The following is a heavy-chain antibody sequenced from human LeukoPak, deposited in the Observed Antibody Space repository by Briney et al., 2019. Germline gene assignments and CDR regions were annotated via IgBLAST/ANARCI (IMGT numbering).Heavy chain of an antibody. CDR2: LSYSGST. J-gene: IGHJ5*02. CDR3: ARGRGGGGSSNNWFDP. V-gene: IGHV4-59*01. CDR1: GGSTSSYY. D-gene: IGHD2-15*01. Sequence: SETLSLTCTVSGGSTSSYYWSWIRQPPGKGLGWIGYLSYSGSTNYNPSLKSRVSISVDTSKNQFSLKLSSVTAADTAVYYCARGRGGGGSSNNWFDPWGQGTLVTVSS.